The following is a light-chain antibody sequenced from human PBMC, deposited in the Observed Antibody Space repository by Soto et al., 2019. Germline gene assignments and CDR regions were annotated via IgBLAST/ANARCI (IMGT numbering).Light chain of an antibody. Sequence: DIQMTQSPYTLSPSVGDRVSITCRASQSISGWLAWYQQKPGKAPKLLIYDAYSLESGVPSRFSGSGSGTEFSLTISRLQPDDFATYYCQQYNSYSVNAFGQGTKLEI. CDR1: QSISGW. V-gene: IGKV1-5*01. CDR3: QQYNSYSVNA. CDR2: DAY. J-gene: IGKJ2*01.